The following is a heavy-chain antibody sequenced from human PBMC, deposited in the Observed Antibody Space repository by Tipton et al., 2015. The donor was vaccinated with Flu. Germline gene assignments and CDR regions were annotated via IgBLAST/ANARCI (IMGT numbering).Heavy chain of an antibody. Sequence: QLVQSGAELKKPGASVKVSCKGSGYTFIAHYMHWVRQAPRQGLEWMGVINPSGGSTTYAQNFQGRVTMTRDKSTRTFYMELSSLRFDDTALYYCARDLSFDFWGQGTLVTVSS. J-gene: IGHJ4*02. CDR3: ARDLSFDF. CDR2: INPSGGST. CDR1: GYTFIAHY. V-gene: IGHV1-46*01.